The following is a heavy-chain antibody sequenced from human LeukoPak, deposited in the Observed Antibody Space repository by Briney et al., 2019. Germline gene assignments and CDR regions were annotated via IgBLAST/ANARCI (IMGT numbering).Heavy chain of an antibody. J-gene: IGHJ6*02. CDR2: INPILGIA. Sequence: ASVKVSCKASGGTFSSYAISWVRQAPGQGLEWMGRINPILGIANYAQKFQGRVTITADKSTSTAYMELSSLRSEDTAVYYCAREGKAAGTYNYYYGMDVWGQGTTVTVSS. D-gene: IGHD6-13*01. CDR1: GGTFSSYA. V-gene: IGHV1-69*04. CDR3: AREGKAAGTYNYYYGMDV.